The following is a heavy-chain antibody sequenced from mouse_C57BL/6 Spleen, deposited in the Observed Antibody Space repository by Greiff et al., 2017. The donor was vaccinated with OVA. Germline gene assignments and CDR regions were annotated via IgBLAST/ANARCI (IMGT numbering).Heavy chain of an antibody. Sequence: QVHVKQPGAELVKPGASVKLSCKASGYTFTSYWMHWVKQRPGQGLEWIGMIHPNSGSTNYNEKFKSKATLTVDKSSSTAYMQLSSLTSEDSAVYYCATYYGFAYWGQGTLVTVSA. D-gene: IGHD1-1*01. CDR1: GYTFTSYW. CDR2: IHPNSGST. V-gene: IGHV1-64*01. J-gene: IGHJ3*01. CDR3: ATYYGFAY.